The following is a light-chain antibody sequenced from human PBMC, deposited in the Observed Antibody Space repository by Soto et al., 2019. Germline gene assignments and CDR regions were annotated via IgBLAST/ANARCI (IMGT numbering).Light chain of an antibody. CDR2: DAS. Sequence: EIVLTQSPATLSLSPGERATLSCRASQSVSSYLALYQQKPGQAPRLLIYDASNRATGIPARFSGSGSGTDFTLTISSLEPEDFAVYYCQQHSNWPPITFGQGTRLEIK. V-gene: IGKV3-11*01. CDR3: QQHSNWPPIT. CDR1: QSVSSY. J-gene: IGKJ5*01.